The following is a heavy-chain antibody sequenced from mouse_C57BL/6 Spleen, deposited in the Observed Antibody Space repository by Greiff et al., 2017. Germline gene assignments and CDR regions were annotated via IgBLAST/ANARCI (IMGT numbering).Heavy chain of an antibody. J-gene: IGHJ4*01. Sequence: VQLKESGAELVRPGASVKLSCTASGFNIKDDYMHWVKQRPEQGLELIGWIDPENGDTEYAPKFKGKATITADTSSNTAYLQLSSLTSEDTAVYYCTCLRYYAMDYWGQGTSVTFSS. V-gene: IGHV14-4*01. CDR1: GFNIKDDY. CDR2: IDPENGDT. CDR3: TCLRYYAMDY. D-gene: IGHD1-1*01.